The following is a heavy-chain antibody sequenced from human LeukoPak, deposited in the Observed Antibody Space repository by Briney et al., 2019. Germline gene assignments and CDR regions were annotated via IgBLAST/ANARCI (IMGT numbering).Heavy chain of an antibody. CDR3: AKHPSGGYSYGTAYFDY. Sequence: GGSLRLSCAASGFTFSNYAMSWVRQAPGKGLEWVSAISGSGGSTYYADSVKGRFTISRDNSKNTLYVQMNSPRAEDTAIYYCAKHPSGGYSYGTAYFDYWGQGTLVTVSS. J-gene: IGHJ4*02. V-gene: IGHV3-23*01. D-gene: IGHD5-18*01. CDR2: ISGSGGST. CDR1: GFTFSNYA.